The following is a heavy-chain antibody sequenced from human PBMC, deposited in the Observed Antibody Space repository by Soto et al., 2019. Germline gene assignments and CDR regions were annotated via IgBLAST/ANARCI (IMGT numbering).Heavy chain of an antibody. D-gene: IGHD6-13*01. J-gene: IGHJ4*02. CDR1: GRSFSGYS. CDR3: ASSSSWYIYVY. V-gene: IGHV4-34*01. CDR2: INHSGST. Sequence: XETRSLTCSVSGRSFSGYSWNWIRQPPGKGLEWIGEINHSGSTNYNPSLKSRVTISVDTSKIQFSLKLSSVTAADTAVYYCASSSSWYIYVYWGQGTLVTVSS.